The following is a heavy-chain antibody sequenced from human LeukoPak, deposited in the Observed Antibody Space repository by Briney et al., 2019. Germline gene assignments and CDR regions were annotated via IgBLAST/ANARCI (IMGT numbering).Heavy chain of an antibody. Sequence: PGGSLRLSCAASGFTFDDYGMHWVRQAPGKGLERVSGISLNSGSIGYADSVKGRFTISRDNAKNSLYLQMNSLRTDDTALYYCAKDLRSDYYFDYWGQGTLVTVSS. D-gene: IGHD3-10*01. V-gene: IGHV3-9*01. J-gene: IGHJ4*02. CDR3: AKDLRSDYYFDY. CDR1: GFTFDDYG. CDR2: ISLNSGSI.